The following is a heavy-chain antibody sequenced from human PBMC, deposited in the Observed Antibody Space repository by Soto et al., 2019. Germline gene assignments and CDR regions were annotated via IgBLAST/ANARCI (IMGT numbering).Heavy chain of an antibody. J-gene: IGHJ6*02. CDR1: GYTFTSYY. CDR2: INPSGGST. Sequence: ASVKVSCKASGYTFTSYYMHWVRQAPGQGLEWMGIINPSGGSTSYAQKFQGRVTMTRDTSTSTVYMELSSLRSEDTAVYYCARGYYYYSSGYPRLDYYYGMDVWGQGTTVTVSS. CDR3: ARGYYYYSSGYPRLDYYYGMDV. V-gene: IGHV1-46*01. D-gene: IGHD3-22*01.